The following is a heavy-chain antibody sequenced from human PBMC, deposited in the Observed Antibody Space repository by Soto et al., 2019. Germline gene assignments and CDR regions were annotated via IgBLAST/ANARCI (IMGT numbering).Heavy chain of an antibody. CDR3: AGYYYGSGSDEDCGGDCGAFDI. CDR2: IIPIFGTP. J-gene: IGHJ3*02. V-gene: IGHV1-69*01. CDR1: GGTFSSYV. D-gene: IGHD3-10*01. Sequence: QVQLVQSGAEVKKPGSSVKVSCKANGGTFSSYVVSWVRQAPGRGLEWMGQIIPIFGTPKYAHKFQGRDTITADESTRTAYMEMSSLTLEDTAVYFCAGYYYGSGSDEDCGGDCGAFDIWGQGTRVTVSS.